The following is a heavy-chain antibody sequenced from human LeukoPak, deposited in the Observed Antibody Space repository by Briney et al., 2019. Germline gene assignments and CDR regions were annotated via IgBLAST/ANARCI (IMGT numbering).Heavy chain of an antibody. D-gene: IGHD1-26*01. V-gene: IGHV1-46*01. CDR3: ARARYPEHAFDI. CDR1: GYTFTSYY. Sequence: GASVKVSCKASGYTFTSYYMHWVRQAPGQGLEWMGIINPSGGSTSYAQKFQGRVTMTRDTSTSTVYMELSSLSSEDTAVYYCARARYPEHAFDIWGQGTMVTVSS. CDR2: INPSGGST. J-gene: IGHJ3*02.